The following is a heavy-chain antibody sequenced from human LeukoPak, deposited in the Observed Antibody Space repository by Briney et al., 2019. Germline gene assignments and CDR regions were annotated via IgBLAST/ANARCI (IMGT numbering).Heavy chain of an antibody. Sequence: ASVKVSCKASGYTCTSYDINWVRQATGQGLEWMVWMNPNSGNTGYAQKFQGRVTMTRNTSISTAYMELSSLRSEDTAVYYCARGSRGVGQYFDYWGQGTLVTVSS. CDR1: GYTCTSYD. J-gene: IGHJ4*02. CDR2: MNPNSGNT. CDR3: ARGSRGVGQYFDY. V-gene: IGHV1-8*01. D-gene: IGHD1-26*01.